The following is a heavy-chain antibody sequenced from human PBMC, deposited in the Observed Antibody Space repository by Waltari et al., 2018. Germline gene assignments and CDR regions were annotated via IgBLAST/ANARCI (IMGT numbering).Heavy chain of an antibody. CDR1: GYTFTSYA. CDR3: ARGLGHNWFDP. J-gene: IGHJ5*02. CDR2: INAGNGNT. Sequence: QVQLVQSGAEVKKPGASVKVSCKASGYTFTSYAMHWVRQAPGQRIEWMGWINAGNGNTKYSQNFQGRVTITRDTSASTAYMELSSLRSEDTAVYYCARGLGHNWFDPWGQGTLVTVSS. V-gene: IGHV1-3*01.